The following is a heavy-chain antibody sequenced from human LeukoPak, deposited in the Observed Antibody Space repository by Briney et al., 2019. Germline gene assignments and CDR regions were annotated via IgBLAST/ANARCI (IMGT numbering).Heavy chain of an antibody. CDR1: GFTFSDHY. CDR2: IRNKPNSYTT. V-gene: IGHV3-72*01. D-gene: IGHD2-2*01. Sequence: PGGSLRLSCAASGFTFSDHYMDWIRQGPAKGLEWVARIRNKPNSYTTEYAASVEGRFTISRDDSKNSLYLQMNSLKTEDTAVYYCARYQLVPVRYFYYWGQGTLVTVSS. J-gene: IGHJ4*02. CDR3: ARYQLVPVRYFYY.